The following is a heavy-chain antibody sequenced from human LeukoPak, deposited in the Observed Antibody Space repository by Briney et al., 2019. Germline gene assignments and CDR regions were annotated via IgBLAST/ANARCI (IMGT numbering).Heavy chain of an antibody. D-gene: IGHD6-19*01. V-gene: IGHV4-39*07. J-gene: IGHJ5*02. CDR1: GGSITSSSYY. Sequence: SETLSLTCTVSGGSITSSSYYWGWIRQPPGKGPEWIGSIYYTGSANYNPSLKSRVTISLDTSKNQFSLKLTSVTAADTAIYYCASVRGYSSGWYASGFDPWGQGTLVTVSS. CDR3: ASVRGYSSGWYASGFDP. CDR2: IYYTGSA.